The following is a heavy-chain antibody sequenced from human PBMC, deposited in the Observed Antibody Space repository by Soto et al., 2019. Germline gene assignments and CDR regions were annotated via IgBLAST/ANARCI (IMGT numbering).Heavy chain of an antibody. CDR3: AKGGVVGYYYYYYYMDV. V-gene: IGHV3-23*01. J-gene: IGHJ6*03. Sequence: GGSLRLSCAASGFTFSSYAMSWVRQAPGKGLEWVSAISGSGGSTYYADSVKGRFTISRDNSKNTLYLQMNSLRAEDTAVYYCAKGGVVGYYYYYYYMDVWGKGTTVTVS. D-gene: IGHD3-3*01. CDR1: GFTFSSYA. CDR2: ISGSGGST.